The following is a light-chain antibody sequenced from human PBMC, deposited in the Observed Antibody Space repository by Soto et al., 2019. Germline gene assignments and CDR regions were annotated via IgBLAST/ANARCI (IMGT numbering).Light chain of an antibody. J-gene: IGKJ5*01. CDR3: QQRSDRLPIT. CDR1: QSVSSH. CDR2: DAS. Sequence: EIVLTQSPATLSLSPGERGTLSCRASQSVSSHLAWYQQKPGQAPRLLIYDASKRPTGIPARFSGSGSGTDFILTISSLEPEDSAVYYCQQRSDRLPITFGQGTRLEIK. V-gene: IGKV3-11*01.